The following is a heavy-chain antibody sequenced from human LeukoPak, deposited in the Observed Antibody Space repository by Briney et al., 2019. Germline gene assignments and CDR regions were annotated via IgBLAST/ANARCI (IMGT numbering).Heavy chain of an antibody. CDR3: AKDFELWLPLYYFDY. V-gene: IGHV3-43*02. CDR2: ISGDGGST. CDR1: GFTFDDYT. J-gene: IGHJ4*02. Sequence: GGSLRLSCAASGFTFDDYTMHWVRQAPGKGLEWVSLISGDGGSTYYADSVKGRFTISRDNSKNSLYLQMNSLRTEDTALYYCAKDFELWLPLYYFDYWGQGTLVTVSS. D-gene: IGHD5-18*01.